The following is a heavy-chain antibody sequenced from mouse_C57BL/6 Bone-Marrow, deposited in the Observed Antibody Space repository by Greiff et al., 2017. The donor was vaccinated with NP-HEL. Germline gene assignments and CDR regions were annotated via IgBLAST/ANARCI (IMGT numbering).Heavy chain of an antibody. CDR3: ATIYYEYDDY. J-gene: IGHJ2*01. V-gene: IGHV5-6*01. D-gene: IGHD2-4*01. Sequence: EVKLVESGGDLVKPGGSLKLSCAASGFTFSSYGMSWVRQTPDKRLEWVATISSGGSYTYYPDSVKGRFTISRDNAKNTLYLQMSSLKSEDTARYDCATIYYEYDDYWGQGTTLTVSS. CDR1: GFTFSSYG. CDR2: ISSGGSYT.